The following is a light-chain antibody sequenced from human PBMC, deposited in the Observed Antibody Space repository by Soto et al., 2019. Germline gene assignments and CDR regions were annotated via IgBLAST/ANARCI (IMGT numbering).Light chain of an antibody. V-gene: IGLV2-14*01. CDR1: SSDVGGYNY. CDR2: GVS. Sequence: QSALTQPASVSGSPGQSVTISCTGTSSDVGGYNYVSWYQQHPAKAPKLMIYGVSNRPSGVFNRFSGSKSGNTASLSISGLQAEDEADYYCSSYTSSSTVVFGGGTKLTVL. CDR3: SSYTSSSTVV. J-gene: IGLJ2*01.